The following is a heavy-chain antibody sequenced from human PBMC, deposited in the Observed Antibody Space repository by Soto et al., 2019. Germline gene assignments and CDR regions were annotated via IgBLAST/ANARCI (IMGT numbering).Heavy chain of an antibody. J-gene: IGHJ6*02. D-gene: IGHD4-17*01. CDR2: IIPIFGTA. V-gene: IGHV1-69*13. CDR3: ARDTRGYGCNSPSPDYYYYYGMDV. CDR1: GGTFSSYA. Sequence: ASVKVSCKASGGTFSSYAISWVRQAPGQGLEWMGGIIPIFGTANYAQKFQGRVTITADESTSTAYMELSSLRSEDTAVYYCARDTRGYGCNSPSPDYYYYYGMDVWGHGTTVTVSS.